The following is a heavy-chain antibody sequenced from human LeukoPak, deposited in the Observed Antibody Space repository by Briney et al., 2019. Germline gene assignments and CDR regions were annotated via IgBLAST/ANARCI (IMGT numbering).Heavy chain of an antibody. CDR1: GFTFSSYG. CDR2: IRYDGSNK. J-gene: IGHJ4*02. CDR3: ARTLPYSGYDWPDY. Sequence: GGSLRLSCAASGFTFSSYGMHWVRQAPGKGLEWVAFIRYDGSNKYYADSVKGRFTISRDNAKNSLYLQMNSLRAEDTAVYYCARTLPYSGYDWPDYWGQGTLVTVSS. V-gene: IGHV3-30*02. D-gene: IGHD5-12*01.